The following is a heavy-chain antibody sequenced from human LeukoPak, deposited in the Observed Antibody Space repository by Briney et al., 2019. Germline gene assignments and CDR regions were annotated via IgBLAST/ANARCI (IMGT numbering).Heavy chain of an antibody. Sequence: ASVKVSCKASGYTFTGYSTHWVRQAPGQGLEWMGWINPNSGGTNYAQKFQGRVTMTRDTSINTAYMELSRLRSDDTAVYYCARDYRFFPEQVGPYCSYGLDLWGQGITVTVSS. CDR2: INPNSGGT. V-gene: IGHV1-2*02. J-gene: IGHJ6*02. D-gene: IGHD6-13*01. CDR3: ARDYRFFPEQVGPYCSYGLDL. CDR1: GYTFTGYS.